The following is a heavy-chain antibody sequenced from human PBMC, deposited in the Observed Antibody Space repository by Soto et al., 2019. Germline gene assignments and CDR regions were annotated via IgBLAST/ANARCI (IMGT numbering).Heavy chain of an antibody. V-gene: IGHV4-30-4*01. CDR1: GGSLSSSSYY. CDR2: IYYSGST. CDR3: ARGWIQLSRPGMDV. J-gene: IGHJ6*02. Sequence: PSETMSVTCTVSGGSLSSSSYYWSWIRQPPGKGLEWIGYIYYSGSTYYNPSLKSRVTISVDTSKNQFSLKLSSVTAADTAVYYCARGWIQLSRPGMDVLGQGTTVTVSS. D-gene: IGHD5-18*01.